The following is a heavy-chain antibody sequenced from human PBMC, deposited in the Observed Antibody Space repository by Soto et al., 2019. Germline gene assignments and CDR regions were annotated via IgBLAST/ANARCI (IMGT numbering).Heavy chain of an antibody. V-gene: IGHV4-34*01. CDR1: GGSFSGYY. J-gene: IGHJ4*01. CDR2: INHSGST. Sequence: QVQLQQWGAGLLKPSETLSLTCAVYGGSFSGYYWSWIRQPPGKGLEWFGEINHSGSTNYNPSLKSRVTISVDTSKNQFSLKVSSVTAADTAVYYCARGGQTDSSGYPIDYWGHGTLVTVSS. CDR3: ARGGQTDSSGYPIDY. D-gene: IGHD3-22*01.